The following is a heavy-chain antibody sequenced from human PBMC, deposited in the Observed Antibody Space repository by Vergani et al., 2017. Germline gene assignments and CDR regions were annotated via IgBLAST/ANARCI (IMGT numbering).Heavy chain of an antibody. Sequence: QVQLQQWGAGLLKPSETLSLTCAVYGGSFSDYYMSWIRQAPGKGLEWVSYISSSGSTIYYADSVKGRFTISRDNAKNSLYLQMNSLRAEDTAVYYCARGKDYYDSSGTDYFDYWGQGTLVTVSS. CDR3: ARGKDYYDSSGTDYFDY. J-gene: IGHJ4*02. D-gene: IGHD3-22*01. CDR1: GGSFSDYY. V-gene: IGHV3-11*01. CDR2: ISSSGSTI.